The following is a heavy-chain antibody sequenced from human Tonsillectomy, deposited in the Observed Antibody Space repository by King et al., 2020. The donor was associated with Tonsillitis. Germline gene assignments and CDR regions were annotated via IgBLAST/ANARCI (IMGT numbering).Heavy chain of an antibody. CDR3: ARDSRADFRSGYYYDY. CDR1: GYAFSNYG. V-gene: IGHV1-18*01. J-gene: IGHJ4*02. Sequence: QLVQSGADVKKPGASVKVSCKASGYAFSNYGITWVRQAPGQRLEWMGWISGYNGASTYEQKLQDRVTMTTDTSTSTAYMELRNLRSDDTAVYYCARDSRADFRSGYYYDYWGQGTLVTVSS. D-gene: IGHD3-3*01. CDR2: ISGYNGAS.